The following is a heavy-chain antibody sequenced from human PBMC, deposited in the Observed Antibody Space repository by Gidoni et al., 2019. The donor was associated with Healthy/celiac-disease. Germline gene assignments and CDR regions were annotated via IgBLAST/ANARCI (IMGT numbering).Heavy chain of an antibody. CDR2: ISWNSGSI. CDR1: GFSVDDYA. CDR3: AKDIGGDPLNWFDP. V-gene: IGHV3-9*01. Sequence: EGQLVESGGGLVHPGRSLRLPCEASGFSVDDYAMHWVRQAPGKGLEWVSGISWNSGSIGYADSVKGRFTISRDNAKNSLYLQMNSLRAEDTALYYCAKDIGGDPLNWFDPWGQGTLVTVSS. J-gene: IGHJ5*02. D-gene: IGHD2-21*02.